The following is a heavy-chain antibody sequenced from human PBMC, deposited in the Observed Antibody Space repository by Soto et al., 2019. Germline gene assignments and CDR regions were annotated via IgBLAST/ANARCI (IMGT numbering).Heavy chain of an antibody. V-gene: IGHV4-30-4*01. D-gene: IGHD2-15*01. Sequence: TLSLTCNVSAASMNHGDYYWSWVRQTPVKGLEWIGYIYVTETTYYNPSFKSRVTISVDRSGSQFSLRLTSVTAEDTAVYFCARPYGSYSWAGNYFDSWGQGSLDTVSS. CDR1: AASMNHGDYY. CDR3: ARPYGSYSWAGNYFDS. CDR2: IYVTETT. J-gene: IGHJ4*02.